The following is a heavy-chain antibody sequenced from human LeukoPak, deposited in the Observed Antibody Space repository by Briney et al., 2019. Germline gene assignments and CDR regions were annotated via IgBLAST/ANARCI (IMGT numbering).Heavy chain of an antibody. Sequence: GGSLRLSCAASGFTFNSYWMSWVRQAPGKGLEWVANIKQDGREKEYVDSVKGRFTISRDNAKNPLYLQMNSLRVEDTAVYYCAREGVGGFDIWGQGTMVTVSS. CDR3: AREGVGGFDI. J-gene: IGHJ3*02. D-gene: IGHD3-16*01. CDR2: IKQDGREK. V-gene: IGHV3-7*01. CDR1: GFTFNSYW.